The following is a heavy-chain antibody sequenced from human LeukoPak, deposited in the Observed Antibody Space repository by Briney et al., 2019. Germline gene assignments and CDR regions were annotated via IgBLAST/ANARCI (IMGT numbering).Heavy chain of an antibody. CDR3: AGTYYYGSGSYYNRWFDP. V-gene: IGHV4-59*08. Sequence: SETLSLTCTVSGGSIGIYYWSWIRQPPGKGLEWIGYIYYSGSTNYNPSLKSRVTISVDTSKNQFSLKLSSVTAADTAVYYCAGTYYYGSGSYYNRWFDPWGQGTLVTVSS. CDR1: GGSIGIYY. J-gene: IGHJ5*02. CDR2: IYYSGST. D-gene: IGHD3-10*01.